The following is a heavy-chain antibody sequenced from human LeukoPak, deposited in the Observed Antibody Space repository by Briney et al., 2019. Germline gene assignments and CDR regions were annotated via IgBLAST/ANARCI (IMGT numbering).Heavy chain of an antibody. Sequence: SETLSLTCTVSGDSISSYYWTWIRQPPGKGLEWIGYVYYSGSTQYNPSLKSRVTISVDTSKNQFSLKLSSVTAADAAVYYSARSEYYYGSGRAFDYWGQGTLVTVSS. V-gene: IGHV4-59*12. CDR1: GDSISSYY. CDR2: VYYSGST. J-gene: IGHJ4*02. CDR3: ARSEYYYGSGRAFDY. D-gene: IGHD3-10*01.